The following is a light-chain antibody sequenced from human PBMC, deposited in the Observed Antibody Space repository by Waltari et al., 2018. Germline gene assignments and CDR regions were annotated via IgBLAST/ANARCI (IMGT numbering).Light chain of an antibody. V-gene: IGKV3-11*01. CDR3: QQRSNWPRT. Sequence: EIVLTPSPATLSLSPGERATLSCRASQSVSSYLAWYQQMPGQAPRLLIHSASNRATGIPARFSGSGSGTDFTLTISSLEPEDFAVYYCQQRSNWPRTFGQGTKVEIK. CDR1: QSVSSY. CDR2: SAS. J-gene: IGKJ1*01.